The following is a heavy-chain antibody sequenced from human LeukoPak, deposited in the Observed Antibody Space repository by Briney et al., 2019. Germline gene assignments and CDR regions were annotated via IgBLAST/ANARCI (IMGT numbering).Heavy chain of an antibody. D-gene: IGHD5-12*01. Sequence: GASVKVSCKASGGTFSSYAISWVRQALGQGLEWMGRIIPIFGIANYAQKFQGRVTITADKSTSTAYMELSSLRSEDTAVYYCARDRDSGYDSYYYYGMDVWGQGTTVTVSS. CDR3: ARDRDSGYDSYYYYGMDV. CDR1: GGTFSSYA. V-gene: IGHV1-69*04. J-gene: IGHJ6*02. CDR2: IIPIFGIA.